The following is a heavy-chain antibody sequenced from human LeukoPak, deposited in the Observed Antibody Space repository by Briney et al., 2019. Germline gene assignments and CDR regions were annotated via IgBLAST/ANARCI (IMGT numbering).Heavy chain of an antibody. J-gene: IGHJ4*02. V-gene: IGHV3-33*01. CDR1: GFTFGGYG. Sequence: GGSLRLSCAGSGFTFGGYGMPWFRQTPGKGLEWVAVIAYDGSRAFYADSVKGRFTISRDNSKNTMSMQMDDLRAEDTAVYYCTRYNNDHFDYWGQGTLVTVSS. CDR2: IAYDGSRA. CDR3: TRYNNDHFDY. D-gene: IGHD1-14*01.